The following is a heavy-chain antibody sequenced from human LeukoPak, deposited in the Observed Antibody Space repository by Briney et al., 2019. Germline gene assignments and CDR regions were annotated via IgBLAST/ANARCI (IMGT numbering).Heavy chain of an antibody. CDR1: GFTFSDYY. V-gene: IGHV3-11*04. Sequence: GGSLRLSCAASGFTFSDYYMSWIRQAPGKGLEWVSYISSSGSTIYYADSVKGRFTISRDNAKNSLYLQMNSLRAEDTAVYYCAKVGTNFLRYHFDSWGRGTLVTVSS. J-gene: IGHJ4*02. CDR3: AKVGTNFLRYHFDS. D-gene: IGHD1-1*01. CDR2: ISSSGSTI.